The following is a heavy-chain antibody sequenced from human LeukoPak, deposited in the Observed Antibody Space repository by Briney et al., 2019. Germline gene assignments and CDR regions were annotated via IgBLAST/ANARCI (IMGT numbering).Heavy chain of an antibody. D-gene: IGHD3-10*01. CDR3: ARDPVAGSGSLDY. CDR1: GFSLTNHW. J-gene: IGHJ4*02. Sequence: GGSLRLSCAASGFSLTNHWMHWVRQAPGKGLVWVSRIRTDGHDTSYADSVKGRFTISRDNAKNTLYLQINSLRDEDTAVYYCARDPVAGSGSLDYWGQGTLVTVSS. CDR2: IRTDGHDT. V-gene: IGHV3-74*01.